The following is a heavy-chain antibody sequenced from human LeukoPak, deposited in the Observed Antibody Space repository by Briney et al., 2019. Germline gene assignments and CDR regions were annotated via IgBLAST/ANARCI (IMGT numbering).Heavy chain of an antibody. CDR3: ARVRWELLRRGYFDY. J-gene: IGHJ4*02. D-gene: IGHD1-26*01. CDR1: GYTFTSYY. Sequence: ASVKLSCKASGYTFTSYYMHWVRQAPGQGLEWMGIINPSGGSTSYAQKFQGRVTMTRDTSTSTVYMELSSLRSEDTAVYYCARVRWELLRRGYFDYWGQGTLVTVSS. CDR2: INPSGGST. V-gene: IGHV1-46*01.